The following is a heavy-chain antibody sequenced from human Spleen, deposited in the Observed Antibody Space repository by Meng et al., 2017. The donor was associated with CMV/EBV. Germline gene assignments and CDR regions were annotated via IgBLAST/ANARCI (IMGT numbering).Heavy chain of an antibody. V-gene: IGHV4-59*11. CDR3: ARGGNGSSSSGYYYYGMDV. D-gene: IGHD6-6*01. J-gene: IGHJ6*02. Sequence: SETLSLTCTVSGGSISSHYWSWIRQPPGKGLEWVGYIYYSGNTNYNPSLKSRVTTSVDTSKNQFSLKLSSVTAADTAVYYCARGGNGSSSSGYYYYGMDVWGQGTTVTVSS. CDR1: GGSISSHY. CDR2: IYYSGNT.